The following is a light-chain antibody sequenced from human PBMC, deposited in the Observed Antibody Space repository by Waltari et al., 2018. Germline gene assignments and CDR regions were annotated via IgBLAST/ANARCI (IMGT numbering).Light chain of an antibody. Sequence: QSVMTQPPSVSEDPRKRATISCFGTSSNIENKGGKCYQQFPGPAPRLLVYQDDMVPSGVSDRFSGSKSGTSASLAISGLQSEDEADYYCAAWDDSLNGWVFGGGTKLTVL. CDR3: AAWDDSLNGWV. J-gene: IGLJ3*02. CDR2: QDD. CDR1: SSNIENKG. V-gene: IGLV1-36*01.